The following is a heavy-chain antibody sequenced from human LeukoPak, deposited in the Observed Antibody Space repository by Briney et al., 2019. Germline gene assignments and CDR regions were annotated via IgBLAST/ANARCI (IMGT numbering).Heavy chain of an antibody. J-gene: IGHJ3*02. D-gene: IGHD2-2*01. CDR2: INDSGRT. V-gene: IGHV4-34*01. CDR3: ARGWCVYWHTTYADDNAFDI. Sequence: SETLSLSCAVYGGSFSGYYLRWIRQPPGKGLEWIGEINDSGRTNYNPSLKSRVTISVDTSKNQLSLKLTFVTAADTAVYYCARGWCVYWHTTYADDNAFDIWGQGSVVTVSS. CDR1: GGSFSGYY.